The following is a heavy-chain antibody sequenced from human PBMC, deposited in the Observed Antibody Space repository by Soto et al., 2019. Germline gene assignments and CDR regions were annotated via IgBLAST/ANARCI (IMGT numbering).Heavy chain of an antibody. D-gene: IGHD6-13*01. CDR3: ARYNAASGTYYFDY. V-gene: IGHV4-4*02. CDR1: GGPPSSRYC. J-gene: IGHJ4*02. CDR2: IYHSGSA. Sequence: SQTLSPPSALSGGPPSSRYCWSWVRHSPGKGLEWIGEIYHSGSANYNPSLKSRVTMSVDNSKNQFSLRLNSVTAADTAVYYCARYNAASGTYYFDYWGQGTLVTVSS.